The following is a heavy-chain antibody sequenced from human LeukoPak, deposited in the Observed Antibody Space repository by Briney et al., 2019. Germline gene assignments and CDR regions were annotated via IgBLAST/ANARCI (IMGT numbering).Heavy chain of an antibody. CDR1: GGSISSGSYY. CDR3: AREEATTVAFDY. D-gene: IGHD4-11*01. V-gene: IGHV4-61*02. J-gene: IGHJ4*02. Sequence: SQTLSLTCTVSGGSISSGSYYWSWIRQPAGKGLEWIGRTYTSGSTNYNPSLKSRVTISVDTSKNQFSLKLSSVTAADTAVYYCAREEATTVAFDYWGQGTLVTVSS. CDR2: TYTSGST.